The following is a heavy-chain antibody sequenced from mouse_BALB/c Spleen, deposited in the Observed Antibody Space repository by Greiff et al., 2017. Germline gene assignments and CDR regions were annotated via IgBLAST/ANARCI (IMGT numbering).Heavy chain of an antibody. CDR2: IRLKSNNYAT. D-gene: IGHD2-5*01. CDR3: SRRSNPHYYAMDY. J-gene: IGHJ4*01. CDR1: GFTFSNYW. Sequence: DVKLQESGGGLVQPGGSMKLSCVASGFTFSNYWMNWVRQSPEKGLEWVAEIRLKSNNYATHYAESGKGRFTISRDDSKRSVYLQMNNLRAEDTGIYYFSRRSNPHYYAMDYWGQGTSVTVSS. V-gene: IGHV6-6*02.